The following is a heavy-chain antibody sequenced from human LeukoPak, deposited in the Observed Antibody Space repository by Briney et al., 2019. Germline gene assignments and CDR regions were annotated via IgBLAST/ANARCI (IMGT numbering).Heavy chain of an antibody. J-gene: IGHJ1*01. CDR2: IYYSGST. D-gene: IGHD3-10*01. CDR1: GGSISSYY. Sequence: SETLSLTCTVSGGSISSYYWGWIRQPPGKGLEWIGSIYYSGSTYYNPSLKSRITISVDTSKNQFSLKLSSVTAADTAVYYCARSRRGDYLVYFQHWGQGTLVTVSS. V-gene: IGHV4-39*01. CDR3: ARSRRGDYLVYFQH.